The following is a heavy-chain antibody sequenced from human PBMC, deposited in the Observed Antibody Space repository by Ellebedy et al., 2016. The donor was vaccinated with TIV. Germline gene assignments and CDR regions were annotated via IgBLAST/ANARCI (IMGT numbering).Heavy chain of an antibody. Sequence: PGGSLRLSCAASGFTFSSYSMNWVRQAPGKGLEWVSSINSSSSYINYADSVKVRFTISRDNAKNSLYLQMNSLRAEDTAVYYCARDIAAAYFFGILPNYYYYYGMDVWGQGTTVTVSS. CDR1: GFTFSSYS. J-gene: IGHJ6*02. CDR2: INSSSSYI. CDR3: ARDIAAAYFFGILPNYYYYYGMDV. V-gene: IGHV3-21*01. D-gene: IGHD6-13*01.